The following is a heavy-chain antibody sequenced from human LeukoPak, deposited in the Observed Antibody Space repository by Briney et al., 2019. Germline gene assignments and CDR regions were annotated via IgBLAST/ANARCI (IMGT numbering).Heavy chain of an antibody. V-gene: IGHV1-69*05. Sequence: SVKVSCKASGGTFSSYAISWVRQAPGQGLEWMGGIIPIFGTANCAQKFQGRVTITTDESTSTAYMELSSLRSEDTAVYYCASTQKRAYYYDSSGYPFDYWGQGTLVTVSS. CDR2: IIPIFGTA. CDR1: GGTFSSYA. CDR3: ASTQKRAYYYDSSGYPFDY. D-gene: IGHD3-22*01. J-gene: IGHJ4*02.